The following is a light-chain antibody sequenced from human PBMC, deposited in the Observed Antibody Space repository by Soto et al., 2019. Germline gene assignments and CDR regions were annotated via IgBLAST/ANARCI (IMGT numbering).Light chain of an antibody. CDR2: EAS. V-gene: IGKV3-11*01. Sequence: EIVCTHYPATLSFSPVERATLFCRASQSIGGFLAWYQQRPGQAPRLLIYEASNRPTGIPARFSGSGSGTDFTLTISSLEPEDFAVYYCQQRSNWPPTWTFGQGGKV. J-gene: IGKJ1*01. CDR3: QQRSNWPPTWT. CDR1: QSIGGF.